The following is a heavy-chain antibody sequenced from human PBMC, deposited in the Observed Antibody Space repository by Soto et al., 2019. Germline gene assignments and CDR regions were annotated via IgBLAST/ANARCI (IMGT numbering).Heavy chain of an antibody. D-gene: IGHD3-16*01. Sequence: SETLSLTCTVSGGSISSSSYYWGWIRQPPGKGLEWIGSIYYSGSTYYNPSLKSRVTISVDTSKNQFSLKLSSVTAADTAVYYCATKRRPYTGGGRDYWGQGTLVTVSS. CDR3: ATKRRPYTGGGRDY. J-gene: IGHJ4*02. V-gene: IGHV4-39*01. CDR1: GGSISSSSYY. CDR2: IYYSGST.